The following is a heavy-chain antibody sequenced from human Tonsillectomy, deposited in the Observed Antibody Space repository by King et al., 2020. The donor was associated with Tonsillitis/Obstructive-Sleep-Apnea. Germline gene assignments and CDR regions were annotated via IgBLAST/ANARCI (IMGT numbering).Heavy chain of an antibody. CDR2: IYYSVST. CDR1: GGSVSSGSYY. CDR3: ARGDYDSSGYYGDYFDY. Sequence: QLQLQESGPGLVKPSETLSLTCTVSGGSVSSGSYYWSWIRQPPGKGMEWIGYIYYSVSTNYKPSLKSRVTISVDTSKNQFSLKLSSVTAADTAVYYCARGDYDSSGYYGDYFDYWGQGTLVTVSS. D-gene: IGHD3-22*01. V-gene: IGHV4-61*01. J-gene: IGHJ4*02.